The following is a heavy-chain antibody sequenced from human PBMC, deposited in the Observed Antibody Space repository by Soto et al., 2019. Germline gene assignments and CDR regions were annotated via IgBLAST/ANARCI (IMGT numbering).Heavy chain of an antibody. Sequence: QITLKESGPTLVKPTQTLTLTCTFSGFSLSTSGVGVGWIRQHPVKALEWLALIYWDDDKRYSPSLTSRLTITKDTSKNQVVLTMTNMDPVDTATYYCAHVLVVVANYGMDVWGQGTTVTVSS. CDR1: GFSLSTSGVG. V-gene: IGHV2-5*02. CDR2: IYWDDDK. CDR3: AHVLVVVANYGMDV. J-gene: IGHJ6*02. D-gene: IGHD2-15*01.